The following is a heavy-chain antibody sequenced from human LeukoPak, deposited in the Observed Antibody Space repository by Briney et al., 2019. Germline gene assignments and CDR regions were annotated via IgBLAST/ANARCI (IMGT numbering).Heavy chain of an antibody. CDR1: GGPISPYF. CDR2: ISYTGNT. V-gene: IGHV4-59*01. CDR3: ARDDYRGVTNFDP. D-gene: IGHD3-10*01. J-gene: IGHJ5*02. Sequence: SETLSLTCTVSGGPISPYFWSWIRQPPGKGLEWIGYISYTGNTNYNPSLKSRVTISVDTSKNQFSLQLTSVTAADTAVYYCARDDYRGVTNFDPWGQGTLVTVSS.